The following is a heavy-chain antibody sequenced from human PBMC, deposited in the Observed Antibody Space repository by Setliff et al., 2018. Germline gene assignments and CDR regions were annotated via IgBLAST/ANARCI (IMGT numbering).Heavy chain of an antibody. CDR1: GYTFRNYA. Sequence: ASVKVSCKASGYTFRNYASAWVRQAPGQGLEWVGWISVYNGDTNYAQKFQGRVILTTDTSTSTAYMELRSLTSDDSAFYYCARAPSVELVTIRTNSWFTYWGQGTLVTVSS. V-gene: IGHV1-18*01. J-gene: IGHJ4*02. CDR3: ARAPSVELVTIRTNSWFTY. D-gene: IGHD5-18*01. CDR2: ISVYNGDT.